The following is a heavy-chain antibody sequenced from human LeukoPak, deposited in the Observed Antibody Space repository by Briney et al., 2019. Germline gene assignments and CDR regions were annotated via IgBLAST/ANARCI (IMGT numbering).Heavy chain of an antibody. V-gene: IGHV4-34*01. CDR1: GGSFSGYY. CDR3: ARRRGYYYGSGSYLDY. J-gene: IGHJ4*02. CDR2: INHSGST. D-gene: IGHD3-10*01. Sequence: SETLSLTCAVYGGSFSGYYWSWIRQPPGKGLEWIGEINHSGSTNYNPSLKSRVTISVDTSKNQFSLKLSSVTAADTAVYYCARRRGYYYGSGSYLDYWGQGTLVTVSS.